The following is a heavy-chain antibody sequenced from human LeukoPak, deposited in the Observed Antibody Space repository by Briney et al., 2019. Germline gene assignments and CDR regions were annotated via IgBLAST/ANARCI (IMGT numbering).Heavy chain of an antibody. V-gene: IGHV3-23*01. D-gene: IGHD4-17*01. CDR3: AKDSSVPYGITE. J-gene: IGHJ4*02. CDR2: ISPSDGNT. Sequence: GGSLRLSCAASGFTFSKYAMSWVRQAPGKGLEWASAISPSDGNTFYADSVKGRFTISGDNSKNTLSLQMNSLRAEDTALYYCAKDSSVPYGITEWGQGTLVTVSS. CDR1: GFTFSKYA.